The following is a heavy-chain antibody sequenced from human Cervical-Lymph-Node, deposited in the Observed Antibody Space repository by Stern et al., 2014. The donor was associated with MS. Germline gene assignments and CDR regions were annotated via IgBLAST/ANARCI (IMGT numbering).Heavy chain of an antibody. CDR1: GGTFSSSYA. CDR3: ARGVVSNRAAATLHNLFDP. V-gene: IGHV1-69*09. CDR2: IIPILGLA. Sequence: MQLVESGAEVKKPGSSMNVSCKTSGGTFSSSYAITWMRQAPGQGLEWMGRIIPILGLANYAQNFQGRVTITADTSTSTTYMELSSLRSEDTAVYYCARGVVSNRAAATLHNLFDPWGQGTLVTVSS. D-gene: IGHD2-15*01. J-gene: IGHJ5*02.